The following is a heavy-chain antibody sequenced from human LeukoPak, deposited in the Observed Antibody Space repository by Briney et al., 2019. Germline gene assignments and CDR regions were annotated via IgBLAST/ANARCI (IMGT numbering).Heavy chain of an antibody. J-gene: IGHJ5*02. D-gene: IGHD6-13*01. CDR2: ISGSGGST. CDR1: GFTFSSYA. CDR3: ARYSSSWYEWFDP. Sequence: QTGGSLRLSCAASGFTFSSYAMSWVRQAPGKGLEWVSAISGSGGSTYYADSVKGRSTISRDNSKNTLYLQMNSLRAEDTAVYYCARYSSSWYEWFDPWGQGTLVTVSS. V-gene: IGHV3-23*01.